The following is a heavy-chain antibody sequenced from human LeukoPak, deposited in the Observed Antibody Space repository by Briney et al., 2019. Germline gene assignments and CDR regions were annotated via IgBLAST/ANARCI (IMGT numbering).Heavy chain of an antibody. CDR1: GFSVGNNY. J-gene: IGHJ4*02. Sequence: GGSLRLSCVASGFSVGNNYMNWVRQAPGKGLDWVSVIYSGGSTYYADSVKGRFTISRDSSKNTLYLQIHSLRVEDTAVYYCARAIRDASVSLRFDYWGQGTLVTVSS. D-gene: IGHD5-24*01. V-gene: IGHV3-66*02. CDR3: ARAIRDASVSLRFDY. CDR2: IYSGGST.